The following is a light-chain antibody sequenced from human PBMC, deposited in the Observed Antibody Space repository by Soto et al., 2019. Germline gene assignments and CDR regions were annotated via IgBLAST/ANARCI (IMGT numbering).Light chain of an antibody. CDR3: QQRTNWQST. J-gene: IGKJ2*01. CDR1: QSVSSH. V-gene: IGKV3-11*01. Sequence: EIVLTQSPATLSLSPGERATLSCRASQSVSSHLAWYQQKPGQAPRLLIYGASNRATGFPARFSGSGSGTDFTLTISSLEPEDFAVYYCQQRTNWQSTFGQGTKLEIK. CDR2: GAS.